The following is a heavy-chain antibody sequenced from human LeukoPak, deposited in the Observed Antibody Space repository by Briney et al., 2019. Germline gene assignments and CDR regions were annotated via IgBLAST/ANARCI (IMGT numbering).Heavy chain of an antibody. CDR3: ARGHKRGSGSHYFDY. CDR1: GGSISNYY. Sequence: SETLSLTCTVSGGSISNYYWSWIRQPPGKALEWIAYIYYDGSTNYNPSLRSRVTISVDMSKNQFSLKLNSVTAADTAVYYCARGHKRGSGSHYFDYWGQGTLVTVSS. J-gene: IGHJ4*02. D-gene: IGHD3-10*01. CDR2: IYYDGST. V-gene: IGHV4-59*01.